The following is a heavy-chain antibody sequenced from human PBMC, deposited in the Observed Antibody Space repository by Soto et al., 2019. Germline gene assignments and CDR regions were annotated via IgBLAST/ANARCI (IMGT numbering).Heavy chain of an antibody. D-gene: IGHD5-12*01. CDR2: VIPISGTP. V-gene: IGHV1-69*13. CDR1: GGTFSSYT. Sequence: SVKVSCKASGGTFSSYTISWVRQAPGQGLEWMGGVIPISGTPSYAQKFQGRVTMTANASTNTVYLELSSLRSEDTAVYYCARGWDSGYEDGSFDYWGQGTLVTVSS. CDR3: ARGWDSGYEDGSFDY. J-gene: IGHJ4*02.